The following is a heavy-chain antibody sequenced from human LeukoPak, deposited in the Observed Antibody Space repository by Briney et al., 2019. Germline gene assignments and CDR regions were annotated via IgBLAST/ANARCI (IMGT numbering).Heavy chain of an antibody. CDR3: AREDGSYLGFDF. J-gene: IGHJ4*02. CDR2: IFHSGIT. D-gene: IGHD1-26*01. CDR1: GGSVSTYY. Sequence: SETLSLTCTFSGGSVSTYYWSWIRQPPGKGLEWIGYIFHSGITNYNPSLKSRVTISLDTSKNQFSLKLSSVTAADTAVYFCAREDGSYLGFDFWGQGALVTVSS. V-gene: IGHV4-59*02.